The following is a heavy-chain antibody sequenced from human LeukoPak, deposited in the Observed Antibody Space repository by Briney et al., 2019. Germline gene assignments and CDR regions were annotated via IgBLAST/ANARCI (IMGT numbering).Heavy chain of an antibody. Sequence: SETLSLTCTVSGGSISIYYWSWIRQPPGKGLEWIGYIYYSGSTNYNPSLKSRVTISVDTSKNQFSLRLSSVTAADTAVYYCASTVTTGWDLAQELDYWGQGTLVTVSS. V-gene: IGHV4-59*08. CDR3: ASTVTTGWDLAQELDY. J-gene: IGHJ4*02. D-gene: IGHD4-17*01. CDR1: GGSISIYY. CDR2: IYYSGST.